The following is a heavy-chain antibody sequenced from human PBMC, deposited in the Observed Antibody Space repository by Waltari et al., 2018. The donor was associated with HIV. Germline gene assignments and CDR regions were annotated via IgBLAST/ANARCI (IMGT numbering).Heavy chain of an antibody. CDR1: GFIFSDFA. CDR3: ARDSYDSGTYGLIDY. D-gene: IGHD3-10*01. Sequence: QVQLVESGGGVVRPGRSLRLPCAASGFIFSDFAMHWDRQAPGKGREWVAIISHDGSKKSYADSVKCRFTISRDNSKNTLFLQMNSLTTEDTAVYYCARDSYDSGTYGLIDYWGQGTLVTVSS. J-gene: IGHJ4*02. V-gene: IGHV3-30*03. CDR2: ISHDGSKK.